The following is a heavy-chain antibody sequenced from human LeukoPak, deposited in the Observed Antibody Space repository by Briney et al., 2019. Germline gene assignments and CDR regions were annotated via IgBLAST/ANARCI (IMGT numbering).Heavy chain of an antibody. CDR3: SRDYDTLTGYPAGNRAFDS. J-gene: IGHJ3*02. V-gene: IGHV3-20*01. CDR2: INWNGVST. D-gene: IGHD3-9*01. CDR1: AFTSDNYG. Sequence: GGSLRLSCAASAFTSDNYGLNWVRQVPGKGLEWVASINWNGVSTGYEDSVKGRFTISRDNPKNILYLEMNNLRAEDTAMYHCSRDYDTLTGYPAGNRAFDSGGQGTMVTVSA.